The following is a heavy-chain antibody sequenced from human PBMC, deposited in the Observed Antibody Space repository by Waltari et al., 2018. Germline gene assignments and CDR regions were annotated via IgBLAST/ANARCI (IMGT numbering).Heavy chain of an antibody. D-gene: IGHD6-13*01. CDR1: GYTFTDYY. Sequence: QAQLVQSGAEVKKPGASAPVSCKASGYTFTDYYMHWVRQAPGQGFEWMGRLKPNSGITNFAQKVQGRVTRTRDTSTTTVYMELSSLKSDDTALYYCARDIGGAAAGTEYFQHWGQGTLVTVSS. V-gene: IGHV1-2*02. CDR3: ARDIGGAAAGTEYFQH. CDR2: LKPNSGIT. J-gene: IGHJ1*01.